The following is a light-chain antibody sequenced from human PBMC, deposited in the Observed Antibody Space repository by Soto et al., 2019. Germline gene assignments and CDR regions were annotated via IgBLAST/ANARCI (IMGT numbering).Light chain of an antibody. Sequence: EIVMTQSPATLSVSPGERATLSCRASQSLSSNLAWYQQKPGQAPRLLIYSASTRATGIPARFSGSGSGTEFTRTISSLQSEDFAVYYCQQYNNWPPLTFGGGTKVEIK. CDR2: SAS. J-gene: IGKJ4*01. CDR3: QQYNNWPPLT. V-gene: IGKV3-15*01. CDR1: QSLSSN.